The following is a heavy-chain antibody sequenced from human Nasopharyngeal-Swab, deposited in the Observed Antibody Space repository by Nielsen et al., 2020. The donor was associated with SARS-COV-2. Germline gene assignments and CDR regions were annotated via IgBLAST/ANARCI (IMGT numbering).Heavy chain of an antibody. Sequence: GSLRLSCTVSGGSISSYYWSWIRQPPGKGLEWIGYIYYSGSTNYNPSLKSRVTISIDTSANQVFLNLRSTTAADTAVYYCARRKVGLDESFDYWGQGTLVAVTS. CDR2: IYYSGST. V-gene: IGHV4-59*01. J-gene: IGHJ4*02. D-gene: IGHD1-1*01. CDR3: ARRKVGLDESFDY. CDR1: GGSISSYY.